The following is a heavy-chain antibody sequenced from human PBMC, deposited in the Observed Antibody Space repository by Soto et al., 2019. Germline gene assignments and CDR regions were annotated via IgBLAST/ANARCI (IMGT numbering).Heavy chain of an antibody. J-gene: IGHJ4*02. D-gene: IGHD1-1*01. CDR1: GYGFTNYG. V-gene: IGHV1-18*01. CDR2: INTYNGKT. CDR3: ARTWNDVFDL. Sequence: QAQLVQSGPEVKKPGASLKVSCKASGYGFTNYGISWVRQAPGEGLEWMGWINTYNGKTTYAEALQDRVSLTTDTSTGTADMELTNVRSDDTALYYCARTWNDVFDLWGQGTLVVVSS.